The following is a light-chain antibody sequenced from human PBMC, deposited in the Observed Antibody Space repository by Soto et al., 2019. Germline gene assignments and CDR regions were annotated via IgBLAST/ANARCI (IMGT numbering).Light chain of an antibody. CDR2: WAS. CDR1: QSLLYSSNNKTY. Sequence: DIVMTQSPDSLTVSLGERATINCKSSQSLLYSSNNKTYLAWYQHRPGQSPKMLIFWASARESGVPDRFAGSGSETDFTLTISSLQAEDAAIYYCQQYYSEFFTFGQGTRLEIK. CDR3: QQYYSEFFT. V-gene: IGKV4-1*01. J-gene: IGKJ2*01.